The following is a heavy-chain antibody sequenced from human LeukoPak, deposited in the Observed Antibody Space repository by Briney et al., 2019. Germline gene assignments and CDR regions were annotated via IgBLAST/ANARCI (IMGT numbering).Heavy chain of an antibody. J-gene: IGHJ4*02. CDR1: GGSISSSSYY. CDR3: ARLQLLWFGELAG. V-gene: IGHV4-39*01. Sequence: SETLSLTCTVSGGSISSSSYYWGWIRQPPGKGLEWIGSIYYSGSTYYNPSLKSRVTISVDTPKNQFSLKLSSVTAADTAVYYCARLQLLWFGELAGWGQGTLVTVSS. D-gene: IGHD3-10*01. CDR2: IYYSGST.